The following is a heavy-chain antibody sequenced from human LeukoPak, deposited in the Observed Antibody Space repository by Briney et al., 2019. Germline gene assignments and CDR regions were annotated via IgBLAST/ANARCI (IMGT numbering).Heavy chain of an antibody. CDR3: ARASIHYPEKF. V-gene: IGHV3-53*01. Sequence: PGGSLRLSCAASGFTVSSNYMSWVRQAPGKGLEWVSVIYSGGSTYYADSVKGRFTISRDTSKNTLFLQMNSLRVEDTAVYYCARASIHYPEKFWGQGTVVAVSS. D-gene: IGHD2-21*01. CDR1: GFTVSSNY. CDR2: IYSGGST. J-gene: IGHJ4*02.